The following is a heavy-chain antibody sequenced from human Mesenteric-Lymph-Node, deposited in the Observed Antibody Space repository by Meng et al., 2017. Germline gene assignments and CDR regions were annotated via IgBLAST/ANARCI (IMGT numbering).Heavy chain of an antibody. D-gene: IGHD3-3*01. CDR1: GYTFTSYG. J-gene: IGHJ4*02. CDR3: ARGGPNDFWSGYLDY. V-gene: IGHV1-18*01. CDR2: ISAYNGNT. Sequence: QAQLVQSVAEVKKPRASVKVSCKASGYTFTSYGISWVRQAPGQGLEWMGWISAYNGNTNYAQKLQGRVTMTTDTSTSTAYMELRSLRSDDTAVYYCARGGPNDFWSGYLDYWGQGTLVTVSS.